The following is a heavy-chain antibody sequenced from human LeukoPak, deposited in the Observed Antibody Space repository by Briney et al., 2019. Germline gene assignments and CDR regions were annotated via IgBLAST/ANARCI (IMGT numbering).Heavy chain of an antibody. Sequence: SETLSLTCAVYGGSFSGYYWSWIRQPPGKGLEWIGEINHSGSTNYNPSLKSRVTISVDTSKNQFSLKLSPVTAADTAVYYCARALSGNGWYGFDPWGQGTLVTVSS. D-gene: IGHD6-19*01. CDR1: GGSFSGYY. J-gene: IGHJ5*02. CDR2: INHSGST. V-gene: IGHV4-34*01. CDR3: ARALSGNGWYGFDP.